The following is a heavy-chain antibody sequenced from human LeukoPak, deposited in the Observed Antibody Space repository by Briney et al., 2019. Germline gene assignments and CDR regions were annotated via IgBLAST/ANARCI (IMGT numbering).Heavy chain of an antibody. D-gene: IGHD6-19*01. CDR3: ARDSSGWPRPYYYYYYGMDV. V-gene: IGHV1-18*01. J-gene: IGHJ6*02. CDR2: IGAYNGNT. Sequence: ASVKVSCKASGYTFTSYGISWVRQAPGQGLEWMGWIGAYNGNTNYAQKLQGRVTMTTDTSTSTAYMELRSLRSDDTAVYYCARDSSGWPRPYYYYYYGMDVWGQGTTVTVSS. CDR1: GYTFTSYG.